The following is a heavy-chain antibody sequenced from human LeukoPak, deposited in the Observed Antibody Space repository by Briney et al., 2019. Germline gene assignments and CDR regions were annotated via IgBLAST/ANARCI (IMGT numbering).Heavy chain of an antibody. CDR2: ISSSSSTI. CDR1: GFTFSSYS. V-gene: IGHV3-48*01. D-gene: IGHD4-17*01. Sequence: GGSLRLSCAASGFTFSSYSMNRVRQAPGKGLEWVSYISSSSSTIYYADSVKGRFTISRDNAKNSLYLQMNSLRAEDTAVYYCARGAYGAYYYMDVWGKGTTVTVSS. J-gene: IGHJ6*03. CDR3: ARGAYGAYYYMDV.